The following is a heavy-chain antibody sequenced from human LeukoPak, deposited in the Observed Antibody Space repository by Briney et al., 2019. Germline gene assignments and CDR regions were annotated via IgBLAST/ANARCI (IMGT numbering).Heavy chain of an antibody. Sequence: SETLSLTCTVSGGSISSYYWSWIRQPAGKGLEWIGRIYTSGSTNYNPSLKSRVTMSVDTSKNQFSLKLSSVTAADTAVYYCARVVAATNYYYYYYMDVWGKGTTVTVSS. D-gene: IGHD2-15*01. CDR2: IYTSGST. CDR3: ARVVAATNYYYYYYMDV. V-gene: IGHV4-4*07. CDR1: GGSISSYY. J-gene: IGHJ6*03.